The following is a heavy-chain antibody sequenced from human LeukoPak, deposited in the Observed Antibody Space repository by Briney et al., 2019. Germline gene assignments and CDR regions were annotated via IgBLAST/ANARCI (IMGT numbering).Heavy chain of an antibody. CDR2: LYSGGST. Sequence: GGSLRLSCAASGFTVSSNYMSWVRQAPGKGLEWVSVLYSGGSTYYADSVKGRFTISRDSSKNTLYLQMNSLRAEDTAVYYCARSPIVVVGQNTFDYWGQGTLVTVSS. V-gene: IGHV3-66*01. D-gene: IGHD3-22*01. J-gene: IGHJ4*02. CDR1: GFTVSSNY. CDR3: ARSPIVVVGQNTFDY.